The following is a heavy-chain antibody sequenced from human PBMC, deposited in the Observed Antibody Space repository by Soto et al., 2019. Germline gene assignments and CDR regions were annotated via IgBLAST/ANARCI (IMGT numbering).Heavy chain of an antibody. CDR2: INPSGGST. V-gene: IGHV1-46*01. J-gene: IGHJ6*02. D-gene: IGHD3-3*01. Sequence: QVQLVQSGAEVKKPGASVKVSCKASGYTFTSYYMHWVRQAPGQGLEWMGIINPSGGSTSYAQKFQGRGTMTRDTSTSTVYMELSSLRSEDTAVYYCARGDYDFWSGYYPGGYGMDVWGQGTTVTVSS. CDR1: GYTFTSYY. CDR3: ARGDYDFWSGYYPGGYGMDV.